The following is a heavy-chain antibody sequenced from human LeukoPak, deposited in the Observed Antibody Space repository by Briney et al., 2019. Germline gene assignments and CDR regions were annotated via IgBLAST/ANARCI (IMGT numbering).Heavy chain of an antibody. D-gene: IGHD3-3*01. J-gene: IGHJ4*02. V-gene: IGHV5-51*01. CDR1: GYSFTNYW. CDR2: IYPRDSDT. Sequence: GESLKISCKGSGYSFTNYWIDWVRQMPGKGLEWMGIIYPRDSDTKYSPSFQGQVTISADKSISTAYLQWSSLKASDTAMYYCARRRARDGIYYFDYWGQGTLVTVSS. CDR3: ARRRARDGIYYFDY.